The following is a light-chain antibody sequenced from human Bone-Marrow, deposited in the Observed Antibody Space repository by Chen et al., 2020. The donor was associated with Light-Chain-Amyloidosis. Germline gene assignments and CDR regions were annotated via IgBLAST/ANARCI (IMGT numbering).Light chain of an antibody. Sequence: DIQLTQSPSFLSASVGDRVTITCRASQSISSYLNWYQQKPGKAPKLLIYAASSLQSGVPSRFSGSGSGTDFTLTISSLQPEDFATYYCQQSYSTPRTTFGQGTKVEIK. CDR1: QSISSY. CDR3: QQSYSTPRTT. CDR2: AAS. J-gene: IGKJ1*01. V-gene: IGKV1-39*01.